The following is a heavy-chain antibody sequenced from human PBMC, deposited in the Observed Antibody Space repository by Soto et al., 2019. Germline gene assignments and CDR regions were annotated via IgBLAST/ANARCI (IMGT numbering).Heavy chain of an antibody. CDR3: ARDDFVVVVAATYDAFDI. CDR1: GFTFSSYS. CDR2: ISSSSSYI. J-gene: IGHJ3*02. Sequence: GGSLRLSCAASGFTFSSYSMNWVRQAPGKGLEWVSSISSSSSYIYYADSVKGRFTISRDNAKNSLYLQMNSLRAEDTAVYYCARDDFVVVVAATYDAFDIWGQGTMVTVSS. V-gene: IGHV3-21*01. D-gene: IGHD2-15*01.